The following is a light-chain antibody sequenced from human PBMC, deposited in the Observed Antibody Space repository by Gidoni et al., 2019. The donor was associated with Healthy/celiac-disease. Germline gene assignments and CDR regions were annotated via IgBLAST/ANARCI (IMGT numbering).Light chain of an antibody. V-gene: IGKV1-5*03. CDR1: QSISSW. J-gene: IGKJ1*01. CDR3: QQYNSYSWT. Sequence: DIQMTQSPSTLSASVGDRVTITCRASQSISSWLAWYQQKPGKAPKLLIYKASSLESGVPSRFSGSGSGTDFTLTISSLQPYDFATYYCQQYNSYSWTFGQGTKVEIK. CDR2: KAS.